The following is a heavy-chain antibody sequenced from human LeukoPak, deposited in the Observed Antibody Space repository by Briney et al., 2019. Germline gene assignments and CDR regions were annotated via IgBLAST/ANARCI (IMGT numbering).Heavy chain of an antibody. CDR3: ARSSITVVRGVIPYYFDY. CDR1: GGSISSYY. J-gene: IGHJ4*02. V-gene: IGHV4-59*01. Sequence: SETLSLTCTVSGGSISSYYWSWIRQPPGKGLEWIGYIYYSGSTNYNPSLKSRVTISVDTSKNQFSLKLSSVTAADTAVYYCARSSITVVRGVIPYYFDYWGQGTLVTVSS. CDR2: IYYSGST. D-gene: IGHD3-10*01.